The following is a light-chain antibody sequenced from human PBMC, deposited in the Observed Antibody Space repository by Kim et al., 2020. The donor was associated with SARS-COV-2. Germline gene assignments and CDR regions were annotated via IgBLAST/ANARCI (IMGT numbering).Light chain of an antibody. J-gene: IGKJ2*03. CDR3: QQRSNWPPYMYS. CDR2: DAS. V-gene: IGKV3-11*01. Sequence: EIVLTQSPVTLSLSPGERATLSCRASQSVSSYLAWYQQKPGQAPRLLIYDASNRATGIPARFSGSGSGTDFTLTISSLEPEDFAVYYCQQRSNWPPYMYSFGQGTKLEI. CDR1: QSVSSY.